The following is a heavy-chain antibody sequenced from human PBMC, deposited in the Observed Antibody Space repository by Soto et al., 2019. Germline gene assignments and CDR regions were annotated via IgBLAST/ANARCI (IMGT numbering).Heavy chain of an antibody. CDR3: AKGGATYGLLTHDY. Sequence: LRLSCVVSGFTFSNFAMSWVRQAPGKGLEWVSTLTGSSGVTYYADSVKGRFAISRDNSRNTLSLQMNSLTAEDTAVYYCAKGGATYGLLTHDYWGQGTRVTVSS. CDR2: LTGSSGVT. D-gene: IGHD3-9*01. CDR1: GFTFSNFA. J-gene: IGHJ4*02. V-gene: IGHV3-23*01.